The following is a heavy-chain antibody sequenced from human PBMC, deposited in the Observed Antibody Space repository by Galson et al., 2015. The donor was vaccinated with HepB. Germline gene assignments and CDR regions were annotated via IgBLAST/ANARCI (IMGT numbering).Heavy chain of an antibody. Sequence: SVKVSCKASGFTFTSSAVQWVRQARGQRLEWIGWIVVGSGNTNYAQKFQERVTITRDMSTSTAYMELSSLRSEDTAVYYCAAEGSGGATSGRKYCYYYGMNVWGQGTTVTVSS. CDR2: IVVGSGNT. CDR3: AAEGSGGATSGRKYCYYYGMNV. V-gene: IGHV1-58*01. D-gene: IGHD1-26*01. J-gene: IGHJ6*02. CDR1: GFTFTSSA.